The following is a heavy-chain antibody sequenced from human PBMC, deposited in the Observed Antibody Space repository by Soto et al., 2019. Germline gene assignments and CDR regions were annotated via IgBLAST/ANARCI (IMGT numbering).Heavy chain of an antibody. CDR3: AKGAEGYVVSSLDS. D-gene: IGHD5-12*01. J-gene: IGHJ4*02. CDR2: ITGTASST. V-gene: IGHV3-23*01. CDR1: GLGFADFA. Sequence: EVQLLESGGGFVQPGGSLGLPCAALGLGFADFALPGFAQAPGGGLGWVSAITGTASSTYYADSVKGRFTISRDNSKNTLYLQINSLRAEDTAIYYCAKGAEGYVVSSLDSWGQGTLVTVSS.